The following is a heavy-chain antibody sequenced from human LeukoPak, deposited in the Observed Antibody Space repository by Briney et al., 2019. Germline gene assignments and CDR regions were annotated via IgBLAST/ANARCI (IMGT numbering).Heavy chain of an antibody. Sequence: SETLSLTCTVSGGSISSSSYYWGWIRQPPGKGLEWIGSIYYSGSTYYNPSLESRVTISVDTSKNQFSLKLSSVTAADTAVYYCARQGSKFDPWGQGTLVTVSS. CDR2: IYYSGST. J-gene: IGHJ5*02. CDR1: GGSISSSSYY. V-gene: IGHV4-39*01. CDR3: ARQGSKFDP.